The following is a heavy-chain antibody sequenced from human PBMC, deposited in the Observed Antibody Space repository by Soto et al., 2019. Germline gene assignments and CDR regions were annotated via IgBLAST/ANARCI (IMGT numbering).Heavy chain of an antibody. J-gene: IGHJ6*02. CDR1: GFTFSTYG. CDR3: AKSNSNYNYYYYGMDV. D-gene: IGHD4-4*01. V-gene: IGHV3-23*01. Sequence: PGGSLRLSCAASGFTFSTYGMSWVRQAPGKGLEWVSAISGGGGSTYYADSVKGRFTISRDNSRNTLDLQMISLRAEDTAVYYCAKSNSNYNYYYYGMDVWGQGTTVTVSS. CDR2: ISGGGGST.